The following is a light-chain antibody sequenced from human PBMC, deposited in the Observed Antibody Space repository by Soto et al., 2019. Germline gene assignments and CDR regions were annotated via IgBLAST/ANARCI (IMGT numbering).Light chain of an antibody. CDR2: GAS. J-gene: IGKJ1*01. V-gene: IGKV3-20*01. CDR1: QGIRSN. Sequence: EIMMTQSPSTLSVSPGERVTLSCRASQGIRSNLAWYQQKPGQGPRLLIYGASSRATGIPDRFSGSGSGTDFTLTISRLEPEDFAVYYCQQYGSSPPTFGQGTKVDIK. CDR3: QQYGSSPPT.